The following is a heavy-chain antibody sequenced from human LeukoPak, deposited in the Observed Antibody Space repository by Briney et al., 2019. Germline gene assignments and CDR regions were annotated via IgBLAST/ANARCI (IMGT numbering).Heavy chain of an antibody. Sequence: VASVKVSCKASGYTFTSYGISWVRQAPGQGLEWMGWISAYNGNTNYAQKLQGRLTMTTDTSTSTAYMELRSLRSDDTAVYYCARALITKLGQNDYWAREPWSPSPQ. CDR2: ISAYNGNT. D-gene: IGHD3-10*01. V-gene: IGHV1-18*01. CDR1: GYTFTSYG. CDR3: ARALITKLGQNDY. J-gene: IGHJ4*02.